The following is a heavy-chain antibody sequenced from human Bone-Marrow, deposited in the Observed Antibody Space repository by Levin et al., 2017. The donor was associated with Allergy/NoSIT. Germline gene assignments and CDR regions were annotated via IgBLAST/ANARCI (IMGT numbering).Heavy chain of an antibody. CDR1: GFSFSGSP. CDR2: IRSEANSYAT. CDR3: TTFQGDYKDY. D-gene: IGHD2-21*01. J-gene: IGHJ4*02. V-gene: IGHV3-73*01. Sequence: KVSCVASGFSFSGSPMHWVRQASGKGLEWVGRIRSEANSYATAYAASGKGRFTISRDDSKGTSYLQMNSLKTEDTAVYYCTTFQGDYKDYWGQGTLVTVSS.